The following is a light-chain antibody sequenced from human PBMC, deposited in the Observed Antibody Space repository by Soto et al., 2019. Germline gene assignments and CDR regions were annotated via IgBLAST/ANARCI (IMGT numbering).Light chain of an antibody. Sequence: EIVLTQSPGTLSLSPGERATLSCRASQSVSSSYLAWYQQKPGQAPRLLIYGVSRRATGIPDRFSDSGSGTDFTLTITRLEPEDFAVYYCQQYGRSRTFGQGTKVEIK. J-gene: IGKJ1*01. CDR2: GVS. V-gene: IGKV3-20*01. CDR1: QSVSSSY. CDR3: QQYGRSRT.